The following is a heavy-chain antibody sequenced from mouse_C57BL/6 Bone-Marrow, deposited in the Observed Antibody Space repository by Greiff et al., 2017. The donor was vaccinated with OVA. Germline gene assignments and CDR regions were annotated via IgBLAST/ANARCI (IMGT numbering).Heavy chain of an antibody. J-gene: IGHJ2*01. CDR2: ISDGGSYT. Sequence: EVKLVESGGGLVKPGGSLKLSCAASGFTFSSYAMSWVRQTPEKRLEWVATISDGGSYTYYPDTVKGRFTISRDNAKNNLYLQMSHLKSEDTAMYYCARDPYDYDDWGQGTTLTVSS. D-gene: IGHD2-4*01. V-gene: IGHV5-4*01. CDR1: GFTFSSYA. CDR3: ARDPYDYDD.